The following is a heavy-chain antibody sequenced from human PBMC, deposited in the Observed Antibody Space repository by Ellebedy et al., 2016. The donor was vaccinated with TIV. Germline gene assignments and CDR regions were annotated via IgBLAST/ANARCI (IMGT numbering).Heavy chain of an antibody. D-gene: IGHD1-7*01. CDR1: GGSISPYY. V-gene: IGHV4-59*01. Sequence: MPSETLSLTCTVPGGSISPYYWSWIRQPPGKGLEWIGYISYSGSANYNPSLTSRVTISVDTSKNQFSLKLSSVTAADTAVYYCARENWNYGWFDPWGQGTLVTVSS. CDR3: ARENWNYGWFDP. J-gene: IGHJ5*02. CDR2: ISYSGSA.